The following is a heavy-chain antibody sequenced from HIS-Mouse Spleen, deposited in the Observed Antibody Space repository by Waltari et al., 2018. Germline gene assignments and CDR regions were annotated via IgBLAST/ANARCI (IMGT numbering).Heavy chain of an antibody. CDR1: GFTFDDYD. CDR3: AKDISTTGTHDAFDI. V-gene: IGHV3-9*01. Sequence: EVQLVESGGGLVQPGRSLRLSCAASGFTFDDYDMHWVRQAPGKGLEWVSGISWNSGSIGYADSVKGRFTISRDNAKNSLYLQMNSLRAEDTALYYCAKDISTTGTHDAFDIWGQGTMVTVSS. D-gene: IGHD1-1*01. J-gene: IGHJ3*02. CDR2: ISWNSGSI.